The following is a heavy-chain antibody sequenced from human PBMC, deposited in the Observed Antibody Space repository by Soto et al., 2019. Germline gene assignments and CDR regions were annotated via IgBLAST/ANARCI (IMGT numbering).Heavy chain of an antibody. CDR1: GFTFSSYA. CDR3: AKDPRNIVVVVAANNWFDP. J-gene: IGHJ5*02. D-gene: IGHD2-15*01. Sequence: GGSLRLSCAASGFTFSSYAMSWVRQAPGKGLEWVSAISGSGGSTYYADSVKGRFTISRDNSKNTLYLQMNSLRAEDTAVYYCAKDPRNIVVVVAANNWFDPWGLGTLVTVSS. CDR2: ISGSGGST. V-gene: IGHV3-23*01.